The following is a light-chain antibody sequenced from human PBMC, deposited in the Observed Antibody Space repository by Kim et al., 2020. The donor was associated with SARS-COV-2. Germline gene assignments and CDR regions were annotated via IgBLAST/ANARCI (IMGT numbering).Light chain of an antibody. CDR3: SSYTSSSTLV. CDR2: AVS. V-gene: IGLV2-18*02. Sequence: GQSITISCTGTSSDVGSYNRISWYQQPPGTAPKLMIYAVSNRPSGVPDRFSGSKSGNTASLTISGLQAEDEADYYCSSYTSSSTLVFGGGTQLTVL. CDR1: SSDVGSYNR. J-gene: IGLJ2*01.